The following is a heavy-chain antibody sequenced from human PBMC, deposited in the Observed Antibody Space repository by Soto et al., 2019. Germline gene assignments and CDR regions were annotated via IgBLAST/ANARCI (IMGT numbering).Heavy chain of an antibody. CDR2: IYYSGST. CDR1: GGSISSYY. CDR3: ARGFRLELRHYYGMDV. Sequence: SETLSLTCTASGGSISSYYWSWIRQPPGKGLEWIGYIYYSGSTNYNPSLKSRVTISVDTSKNQFSLKLSSVTAADTAVYYCARGFRLELRHYYGMDVWGQGTTVTVSS. D-gene: IGHD1-7*01. J-gene: IGHJ6*02. V-gene: IGHV4-59*01.